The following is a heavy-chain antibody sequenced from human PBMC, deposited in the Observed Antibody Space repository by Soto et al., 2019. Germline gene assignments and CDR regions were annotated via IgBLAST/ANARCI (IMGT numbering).Heavy chain of an antibody. CDR3: ARLDIVVVPAAMVDY. CDR1: GYTFTSYG. D-gene: IGHD2-2*03. J-gene: IGHJ4*02. V-gene: IGHV1-18*01. CDR2: TSAYNGNT. Sequence: QVQLVQSGAEVKKPGASVKVSCKASGYTFTSYGISWVRQAPGQGLEWMGWTSAYNGNTNYAQKLQGRVTMTTDTSTSTAYMELRSLRSDDTAVYYCARLDIVVVPAAMVDYWGQGTLVTVSS.